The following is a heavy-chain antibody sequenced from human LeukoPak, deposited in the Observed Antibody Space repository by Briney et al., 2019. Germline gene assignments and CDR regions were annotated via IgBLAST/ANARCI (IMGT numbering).Heavy chain of an antibody. Sequence: GESLKISCKGSGYSFTTHWIVWVRQMPGKGLEWLGMIYPGDSDTRYSPSFQGQVTISADKSISTAYLLWSSLKASDTAIYFCARSYSSTFGDYWGQGTLVTVSS. J-gene: IGHJ4*02. D-gene: IGHD6-13*01. CDR3: ARSYSSTFGDY. V-gene: IGHV5-51*01. CDR1: GYSFTTHW. CDR2: IYPGDSDT.